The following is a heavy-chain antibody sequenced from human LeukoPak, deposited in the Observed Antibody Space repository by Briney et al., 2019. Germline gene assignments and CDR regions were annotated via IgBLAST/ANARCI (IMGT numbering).Heavy chain of an antibody. D-gene: IGHD5-12*01. CDR2: TNSNGGNT. J-gene: IGHJ1*01. Sequence: PGGSLRLSCSASGFTFSSCAMSWFRQAPGKGLEYVSATNSNGGNTYYADSVKGRFTISRDNSKNTLYLQMSSLRADDTAVYYCVTSISGYYFNWGQGTLVTVSS. V-gene: IGHV3-64D*06. CDR3: VTSISGYYFN. CDR1: GFTFSSCA.